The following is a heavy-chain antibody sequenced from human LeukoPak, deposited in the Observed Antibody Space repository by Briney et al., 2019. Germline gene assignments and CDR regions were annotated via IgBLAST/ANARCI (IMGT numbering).Heavy chain of an antibody. CDR2: INHSEST. Sequence: SETLSLTCAVYGGSFSGYYWSWIRQPPGKGLEWIGEINHSESTNYNPSLKSRVTISVDTSKNQFSVKLSSVTAADTAVFYCARGGGGSRFDYWGQGTLVTVSS. CDR1: GGSFSGYY. J-gene: IGHJ4*02. CDR3: ARGGGGSRFDY. V-gene: IGHV4-34*01. D-gene: IGHD2-15*01.